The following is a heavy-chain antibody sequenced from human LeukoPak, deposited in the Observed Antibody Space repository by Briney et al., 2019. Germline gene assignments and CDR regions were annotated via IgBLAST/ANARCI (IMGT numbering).Heavy chain of an antibody. CDR1: GFTFSSYG. J-gene: IGHJ4*02. V-gene: IGHV3-21*01. CDR3: ARDTAVTGVYDY. CDR2: ISSSSSYI. D-gene: IGHD7-27*01. Sequence: GGSLRLSCAASGFTFSSYGMNWVRQAPGKGLEWVSSISSSSSYIYYADSVKGRFTISRDNAKNSLYLQMNSLRAEDTAVYYCARDTAVTGVYDYWGQGTLVTVSS.